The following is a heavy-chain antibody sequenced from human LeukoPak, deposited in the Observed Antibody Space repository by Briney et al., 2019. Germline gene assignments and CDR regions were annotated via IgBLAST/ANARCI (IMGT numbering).Heavy chain of an antibody. CDR1: GFIVTNNY. Sequence: PGGSLRLSCTASGFIVTNNYINWVRQAPGNGPEWVSLVYSGGSTYYADSVKGRFTISRDNSKNMVYLQMSSLRAEDTAMYYCARDPPAVLIDTYGWGQGTLVTVSS. V-gene: IGHV3-66*01. CDR2: VYSGGST. J-gene: IGHJ4*02. CDR3: ARDPPAVLIDTYG. D-gene: IGHD2-8*01.